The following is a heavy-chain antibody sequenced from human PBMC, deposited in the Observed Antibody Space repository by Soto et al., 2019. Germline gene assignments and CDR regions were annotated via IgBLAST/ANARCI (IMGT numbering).Heavy chain of an antibody. CDR3: ASLGAYYQSLDP. CDR2: ICFCGTT. D-gene: IGHD2-21*01. Sequence: XETLSLTGTVSGGSXSPNYGAWSRQPPRKGREWGGCICFCGTTSYNRSLKSRVTSSLETCNSQLSLRLTSVTAADTAVYYCASLGAYYQSLDPWGTGTLVTVSS. J-gene: IGHJ5*02. V-gene: IGHV4-4*09. CDR1: GGSXSPNY.